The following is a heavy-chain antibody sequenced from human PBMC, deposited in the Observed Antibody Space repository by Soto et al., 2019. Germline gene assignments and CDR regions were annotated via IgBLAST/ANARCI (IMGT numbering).Heavy chain of an antibody. J-gene: IGHJ4*02. CDR3: ARPDLSGIYSRPFFDQ. CDR1: GFTFTSYG. Sequence: QVQLVESGGGVVQPGRSLRLSCAVSGFTFTSYGMNWVRQAPGKGLEWVALIWYDGIKKFYADSVKGRFTISRDNSQNILYIQWNSLRAEDTAVYYCARPDLSGIYSRPFFDQWGQGTLITVSS. D-gene: IGHD3-10*01. CDR2: IWYDGIKK. V-gene: IGHV3-33*08.